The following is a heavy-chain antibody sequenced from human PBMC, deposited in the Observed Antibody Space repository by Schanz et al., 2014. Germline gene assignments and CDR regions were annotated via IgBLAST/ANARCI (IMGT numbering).Heavy chain of an antibody. CDR2: IFFRGST. J-gene: IGHJ4*02. CDR3: ARDGLGADY. Sequence: QVQLQESGPGLVKPSQTLSLTCAVSGGSISSGGYSWSWIRQPPGKGLEWIGYIFFRGSTYYNPSLKSRVTISIDTSKNQFSLRLRSVTEADTAVYYCARDGLGADYWGQGTLVTVSA. V-gene: IGHV4-30-4*07. CDR1: GGSISSGGYS.